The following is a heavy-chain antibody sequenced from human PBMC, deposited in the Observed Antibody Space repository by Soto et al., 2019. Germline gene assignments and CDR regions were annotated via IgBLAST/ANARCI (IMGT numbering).Heavy chain of an antibody. Sequence: EVQLLESGGGLVQPGGSLRLSCAASGFTFSSYAMSWVRQAPGKGLEWVSAISGSGGSTYYADSVKGRFTISRDNSKNTLYLKMHSLGAEDTAVYYCAKDGRPRGATHFDYGGQGTLVPVSS. CDR2: ISGSGGST. V-gene: IGHV3-23*01. CDR1: GFTFSSYA. CDR3: AKDGRPRGATHFDY. D-gene: IGHD1-26*01. J-gene: IGHJ4*02.